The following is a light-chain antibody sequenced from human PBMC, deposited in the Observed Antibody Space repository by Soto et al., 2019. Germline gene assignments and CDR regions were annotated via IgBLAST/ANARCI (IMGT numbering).Light chain of an antibody. J-gene: IGKJ2*01. CDR3: QQLNSYPPMYT. V-gene: IGKV1-9*01. CDR2: AAS. Sequence: DIQLTQSPSFLSASVGDRVTITCRASQGISSYLAWYQQKPGKAPKLLIYAASTLQSGVPSRFSGSGSATEFTLTISSLQPEDFATYYCQQLNSYPPMYTFGQGTKLEIK. CDR1: QGISSY.